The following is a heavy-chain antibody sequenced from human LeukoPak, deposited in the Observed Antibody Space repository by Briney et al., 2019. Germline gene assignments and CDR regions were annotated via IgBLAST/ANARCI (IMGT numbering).Heavy chain of an antibody. CDR1: GFTFSSYA. J-gene: IGHJ4*02. Sequence: GRSLRLSCAASGFTFSSYAMHWVRQAPGKGLEWVAVISYDGSNKYYADSVKGRFTISRDNSKNTLYLQMNSLRAEDTAVYYCARDRAYQATTGYYGYWGQGTLVTVSS. D-gene: IGHD3-9*01. CDR3: ARDRAYQATTGYYGY. CDR2: ISYDGSNK. V-gene: IGHV3-30-3*01.